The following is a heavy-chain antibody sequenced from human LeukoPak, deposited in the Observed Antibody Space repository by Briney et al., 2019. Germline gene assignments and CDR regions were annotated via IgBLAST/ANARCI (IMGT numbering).Heavy chain of an antibody. CDR1: GFTFSSYA. CDR3: ATSFGPVIAAAGTGAD. V-gene: IGHV3-23*01. D-gene: IGHD6-13*01. J-gene: IGHJ4*02. Sequence: GGSLRLSCAASGFTFSSYAMSWVRQAPGKGLEWVSAISGSGGSTYYADSVKGRFTISRDNSKNTLYLQMNSLGAEDTAVYYCATSFGPVIAAAGTGADWGQGTLVTVSS. CDR2: ISGSGGST.